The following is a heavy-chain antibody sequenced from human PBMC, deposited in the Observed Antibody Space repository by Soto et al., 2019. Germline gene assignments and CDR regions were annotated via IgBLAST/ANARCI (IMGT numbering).Heavy chain of an antibody. CDR1: GYPFSSYG. J-gene: IGHJ4*02. D-gene: IGHD3-16*02. Sequence: ASVKVSCKASGYPFSSYGISWVRQAPGQGLEWRGWINAGNANRKYSQKFQGRVTITRDTSASTAYMELSSLRSEDTAVYYCARAPRSDYDYVWGSYPEYYFDYWGQGTLVTVSS. CDR2: INAGNANR. V-gene: IGHV1-3*01. CDR3: ARAPRSDYDYVWGSYPEYYFDY.